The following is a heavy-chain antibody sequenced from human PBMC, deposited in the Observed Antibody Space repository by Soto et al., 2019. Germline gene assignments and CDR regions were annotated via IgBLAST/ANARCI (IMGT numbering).Heavy chain of an antibody. CDR3: ARDPESEDAFDI. CDR2: IYYTGRT. Sequence: SETLSLTCTVSGGSISNYYWSWIRQPPGKGLEWIGYIYYTGRTGYSPSLESRVTISVDTSRNQLSLRLGSVTAADTAVYYCARDPESEDAFDIWGQGTMVTVSS. CDR1: GGSISNYY. V-gene: IGHV4-59*01. J-gene: IGHJ3*02. D-gene: IGHD3-3*01.